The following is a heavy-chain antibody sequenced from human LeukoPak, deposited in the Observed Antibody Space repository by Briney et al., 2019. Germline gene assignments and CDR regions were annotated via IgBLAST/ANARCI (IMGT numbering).Heavy chain of an antibody. Sequence: SVKVSCKASGGSFNNYAISWVRQAPGQGLEWMGGIIPILGSATYAQHFQGRVTITMNESTTTAYMELSSLRPEDTAVFYCARGERAIPIYYWGQGTLVTVSS. V-gene: IGHV1-69*05. J-gene: IGHJ4*02. CDR2: IIPILGSA. D-gene: IGHD3-10*01. CDR1: GGSFNNYA. CDR3: ARGERAIPIYY.